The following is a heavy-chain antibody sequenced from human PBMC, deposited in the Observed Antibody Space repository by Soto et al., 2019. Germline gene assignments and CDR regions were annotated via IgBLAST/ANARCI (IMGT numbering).Heavy chain of an antibody. D-gene: IGHD5-18*01. V-gene: IGHV4-31*03. CDR2: IYYSGST. J-gene: IGHJ4*02. CDR3: ARKKGYSYGPHYFDY. Sequence: QVQLQESGPGLVKPSQTLSLTCTVSGGSISSGGYYWSWIRQHPGKGLEWIGYIYYSGSTFYTPTLKSRVTISVDTSKNQFSLNLSSVTAADTAVYYCARKKGYSYGPHYFDYWGQGTLVTVSS. CDR1: GGSISSGGYY.